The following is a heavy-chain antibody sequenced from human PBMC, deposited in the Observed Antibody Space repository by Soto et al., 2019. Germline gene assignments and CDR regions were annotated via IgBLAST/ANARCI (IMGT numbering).Heavy chain of an antibody. CDR2: IDPSDSQT. J-gene: IGHJ4*02. CDR3: ARQIYDSDTGPNFQYYFDS. CDR1: GYSFACYW. V-gene: IGHV5-10-1*01. D-gene: IGHD3-22*01. Sequence: PGESLKIFCKGSGYSFACYWITRGRQNPGQGLGWMGRIDPSDSQTYYSPSFRGHVTISVSKSITTVFLQLSSLSASDTAMYYCARQIYDSDTGPNFQYYFDSWGQGTTVTVSS.